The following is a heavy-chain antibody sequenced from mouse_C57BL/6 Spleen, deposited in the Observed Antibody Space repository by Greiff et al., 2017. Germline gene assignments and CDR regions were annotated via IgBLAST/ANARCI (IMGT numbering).Heavy chain of an antibody. CDR1: GFTFSSYA. Sequence: EVQLVESGGGLVKPGGSLKLSCAASGFTFSSYAMSWVRQTPEKRLEWVATISDGGSYTYYPDNVKGRFTISRDNAKNNLYLQMSHLKSEDTAMYYCARMPITTVVATGAMDYWGQGTSVTVSS. V-gene: IGHV5-4*01. CDR3: ARMPITTVVATGAMDY. J-gene: IGHJ4*01. CDR2: ISDGGSYT. D-gene: IGHD1-1*01.